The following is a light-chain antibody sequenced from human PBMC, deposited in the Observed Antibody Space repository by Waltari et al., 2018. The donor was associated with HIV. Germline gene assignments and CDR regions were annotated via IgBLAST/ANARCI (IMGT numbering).Light chain of an antibody. Sequence: QSVLTQPASVSGSPGQSITIPCTGSNSDIGYNYVSWYQQYPGKAPKLIIYEIIYRPSGVSSRFSGSKSGNTASLTISGLQGEDEADYYCSSYTSTSALLLFGGGTKVNVL. J-gene: IGLJ2*01. CDR3: SSYTSTSALLL. CDR1: NSDIGYNY. CDR2: EII. V-gene: IGLV2-14*01.